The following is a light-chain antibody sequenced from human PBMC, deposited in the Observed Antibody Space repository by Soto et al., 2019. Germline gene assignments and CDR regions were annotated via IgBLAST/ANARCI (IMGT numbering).Light chain of an antibody. Sequence: QSVLTQPPSVSEAPGQRVTISCTGSSSNIGAGYEAHWYQQVPGTAPKLLIYENNNRPSGVPVRFSGSKSGTSASLAITGLQAEDEAEYYCQSYDSSLSGYVFGTGTKLTVL. CDR3: QSYDSSLSGYV. CDR2: ENN. V-gene: IGLV1-40*01. J-gene: IGLJ1*01. CDR1: SSNIGAGYE.